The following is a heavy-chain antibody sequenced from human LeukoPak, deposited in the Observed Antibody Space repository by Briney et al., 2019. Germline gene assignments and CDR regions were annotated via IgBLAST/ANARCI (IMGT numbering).Heavy chain of an antibody. J-gene: IGHJ3*02. CDR3: ATWYYDSSGYYPDAFDI. CDR1: GFTFSNYA. CDR2: IYSGGST. V-gene: IGHV3-53*01. D-gene: IGHD3-22*01. Sequence: GGSLRLSCAASGFTFSNYAMSWVRQAPGKGLEWVSVIYSGGSTYYADSVKGRFTISRDNSKNTLYLQMNSLRAEDTAVYYCATWYYDSSGYYPDAFDIWGQGTMVTVSS.